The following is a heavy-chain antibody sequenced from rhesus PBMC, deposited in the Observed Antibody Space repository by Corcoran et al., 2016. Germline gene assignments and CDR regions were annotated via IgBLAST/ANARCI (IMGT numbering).Heavy chain of an antibody. CDR1: GGSFSGYY. CDR2: ISGSSGST. Sequence: QVQLQESGPGLVKPSETLSLTCAVSGGSFSGYYWGWISQPPGTGLKWIGYISGSSGSTDYNPSLKSRVTSSTDTSKNQFSLKVNSVTAADTAVYYCAAIAAAGGDYFEFWGQGALVTVSS. J-gene: IGHJ1*01. CDR3: AAIAAAGGDYFEF. D-gene: IGHD6-25*01. V-gene: IGHV4-165*01.